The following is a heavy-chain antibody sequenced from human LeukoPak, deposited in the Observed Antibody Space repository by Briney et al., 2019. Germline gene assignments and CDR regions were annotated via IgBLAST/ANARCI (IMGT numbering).Heavy chain of an antibody. J-gene: IGHJ5*02. CDR2: IKHDGSEQ. D-gene: IGHD3-16*01. Sequence: GGSLRLSCAASGFIFTSNRMNWVRQAPGKGLEWVANIKHDGSEQIHVDSVKGRFTISRDNAKDSVYLQMNSLRAEDTAVYYCTRGLGEHGGVSDRWGQGTLVIVS. V-gene: IGHV3-7*01. CDR3: TRGLGEHGGVSDR. CDR1: GFIFTSNR.